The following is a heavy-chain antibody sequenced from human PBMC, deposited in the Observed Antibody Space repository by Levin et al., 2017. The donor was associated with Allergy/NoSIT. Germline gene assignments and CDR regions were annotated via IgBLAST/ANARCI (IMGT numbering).Heavy chain of an antibody. D-gene: IGHD3-3*01. CDR3: ARESITIFGVAGWFDP. CDR2: IYYSGST. Sequence: SETLSLTCTVSGGSISSGDHYWSWIRQPPGKGLEWIGYIYYSGSTYYNPSLKSRVIISVDMSKNQFSLKLSSVTAADTAVYYCARESITIFGVAGWFDPWGQGTLVTVSS. V-gene: IGHV4-30-4*01. CDR1: GGSISSGDHY. J-gene: IGHJ5*02.